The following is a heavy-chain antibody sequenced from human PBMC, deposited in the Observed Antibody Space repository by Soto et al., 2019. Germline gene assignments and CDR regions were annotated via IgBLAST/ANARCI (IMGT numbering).Heavy chain of an antibody. CDR2: ILPIFGTT. CDR1: GGTFISYT. Sequence: QVQLVQSGTEVKKPGSSVKVSCKASGGTFISYTFNWVRQAPGQGLAWMGEILPIFGTTNSAQKFQGRVAFAADAATATGYMGLSSMRSEDTALYVGASRVGHAALDLWGLWTMITVSS. J-gene: IGHJ3*01. V-gene: IGHV1-69*01. CDR3: ASRVGHAALDL.